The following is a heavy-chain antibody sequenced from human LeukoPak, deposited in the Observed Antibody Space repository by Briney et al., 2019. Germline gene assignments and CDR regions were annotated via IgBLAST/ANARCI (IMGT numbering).Heavy chain of an antibody. Sequence: PSETLSLTCTVSGGSISSYYWNWVRQPAGKGLEWIGRIYSSGSTNDNPSLKSRVTMSVDTSKNQFSLKLSSVTAADTALYYCARDLFSSNGVCLDYWGRGTLVTVSS. CDR1: GGSISSYY. CDR2: IYSSGST. J-gene: IGHJ4*02. CDR3: ARDLFSSNGVCLDY. V-gene: IGHV4-4*07. D-gene: IGHD2-8*01.